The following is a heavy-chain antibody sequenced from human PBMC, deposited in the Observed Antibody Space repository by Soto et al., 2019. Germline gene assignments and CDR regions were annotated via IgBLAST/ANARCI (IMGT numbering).Heavy chain of an antibody. J-gene: IGHJ4*02. CDR2: IYYSGST. Sequence: QVQLQESGPGLVKPSQTLSLTCTVSGGSISSGDYYWSWIRQPPGKGLEWIGYIYYSGSTYYNPSLKSRGTISVDTSKNQFSLKLSSVTAADTAVHYCARQPIFSKWFTMVRRVYDYWGQGTLVTVSS. D-gene: IGHD3-10*01. CDR1: GGSISSGDYY. CDR3: ARQPIFSKWFTMVRRVYDY. V-gene: IGHV4-30-4*01.